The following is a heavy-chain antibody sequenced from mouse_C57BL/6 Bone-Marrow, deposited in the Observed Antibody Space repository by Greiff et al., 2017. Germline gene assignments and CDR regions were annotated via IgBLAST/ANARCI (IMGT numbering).Heavy chain of an antibody. Sequence: EVQLQESGPGLVKPSQSLSLTCSVTGYSITSGYYWNWIRQFPGNKLEWMGYISYDGSNNYNPSLKNRISITRDTSKHQFFLKLNSVATEDTATYYCARDRGYGSSFDYWGQGTTLTVSS. J-gene: IGHJ2*01. D-gene: IGHD1-1*01. V-gene: IGHV3-6*01. CDR3: ARDRGYGSSFDY. CDR1: GYSITSGYY. CDR2: ISYDGSN.